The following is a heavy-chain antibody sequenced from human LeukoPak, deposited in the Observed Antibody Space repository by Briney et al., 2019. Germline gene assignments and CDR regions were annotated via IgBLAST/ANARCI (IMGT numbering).Heavy chain of an antibody. J-gene: IGHJ4*02. CDR1: GFTFSSYS. D-gene: IGHD3-3*01. V-gene: IGHV3-21*01. CDR3: ARDRPTGASRLFVVQ. CDR2: MSSGSRYI. Sequence: PGGSLRLSCAASGFTFSSYSMTWVRQAPGKGLEWVSSMSSGSRYIYYADSVRGRFTISRDNAKNSLYLLMNSLRAEDTAVYYCARDRPTGASRLFVVQWGQGTLVTGSS.